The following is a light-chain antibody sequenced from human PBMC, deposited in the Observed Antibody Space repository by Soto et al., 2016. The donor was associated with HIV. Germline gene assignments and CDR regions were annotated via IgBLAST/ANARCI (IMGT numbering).Light chain of an antibody. J-gene: IGKJ1*01. V-gene: IGKV1-5*03. CDR3: QQYNSYSS. CDR2: KAS. CDR1: QNINNW. Sequence: DSQMTQSPSTLSASVGDRVTITCRASQNINNWLSWYQQKPGKAPKLLIYKASSLESGVPSRFSGSGSGTEFTLTISSLQPDDFATYYCQQYNSYSSFGQGTKVEIK.